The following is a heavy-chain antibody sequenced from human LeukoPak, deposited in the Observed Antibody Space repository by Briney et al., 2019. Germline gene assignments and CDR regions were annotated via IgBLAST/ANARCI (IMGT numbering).Heavy chain of an antibody. CDR3: ARASRYYYEDY. Sequence: SQTLSLTCTVSGGSISSGSYYWSWIRQPPGKGLEWIGYIYYSGSTNYNPSLKSRVTISVDTSKNQFSLKLSSVTAADTAVYYCARASRYYYEDYWGQGTLVTVSS. J-gene: IGHJ4*02. CDR1: GGSISSGSYY. D-gene: IGHD3-22*01. V-gene: IGHV4-61*01. CDR2: IYYSGST.